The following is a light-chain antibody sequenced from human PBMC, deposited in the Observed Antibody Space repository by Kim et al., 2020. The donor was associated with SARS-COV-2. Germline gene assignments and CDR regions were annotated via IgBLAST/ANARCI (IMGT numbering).Light chain of an antibody. J-gene: IGKJ1*01. CDR2: KAS. CDR3: QQYHSFSPWM. CDR1: QSISSW. V-gene: IGKV1-5*03. Sequence: DIQMTQSPSTLSASVGDRVTITCRASQSISSWLAWYQQKPGKAPKVLIYKASSLESGVPSRFSGSGSGTEFTLTISSLQPDDFATYYCQQYHSFSPWMFGQGTKVDIK.